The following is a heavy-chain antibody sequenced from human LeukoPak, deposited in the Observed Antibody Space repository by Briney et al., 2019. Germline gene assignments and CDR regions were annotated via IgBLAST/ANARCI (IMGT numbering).Heavy chain of an antibody. CDR2: IYYSGST. CDR3: ARTNYSGYDPYYFDY. V-gene: IGHV4-59*01. CDR1: GGSISSYY. D-gene: IGHD5-12*01. Sequence: SETLSLTCTVSGGSISSYYWSWIRQPPGKGLEWIGYIYYSGSTNYNPSLKSRVTISVDTSKNQFSLKLSSVTAADTAVYYCARTNYSGYDPYYFDYWGQGTLVTVSS. J-gene: IGHJ4*02.